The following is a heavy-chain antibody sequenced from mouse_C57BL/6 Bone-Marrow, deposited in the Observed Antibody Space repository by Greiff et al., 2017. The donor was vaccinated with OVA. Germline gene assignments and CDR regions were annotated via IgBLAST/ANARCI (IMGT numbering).Heavy chain of an antibody. CDR2: INPSSGYT. CDR1: GYTFTSYW. D-gene: IGHD2-2*01. V-gene: IGHV1-7*01. CDR3: ARGEDGYVRLIAY. Sequence: VQLQQSGAELAKPGASVKLSCTASGYTFTSYWMHWVKQRPEQGLEWIGYINPSSGYTKYNQKFKDKATLTADKSSSTAYMQLSSLTYEDSAVYYCARGEDGYVRLIAYWGQGTLVTVSA. J-gene: IGHJ3*01.